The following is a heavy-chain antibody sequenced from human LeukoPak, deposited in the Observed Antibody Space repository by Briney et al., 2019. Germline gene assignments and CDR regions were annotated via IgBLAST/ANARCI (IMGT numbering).Heavy chain of an antibody. V-gene: IGHV3-33*01. CDR1: GFTFSSYG. J-gene: IGHJ4*02. Sequence: PGGSLRLSCAASGFTFSSYGMHWVRQAPGKGLEWVAVIWYDGSNKYYADSVKGRFTTSRDNSKNTLYLQMNSLRAEDTAVYYCARTKGTYYFDYWGQGTLVTVSS. CDR3: ARTKGTYYFDY. CDR2: IWYDGSNK.